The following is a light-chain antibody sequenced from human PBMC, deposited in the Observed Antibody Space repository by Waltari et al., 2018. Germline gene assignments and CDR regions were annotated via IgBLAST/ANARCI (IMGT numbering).Light chain of an antibody. CDR3: AAWDGTLSAVA. CDR1: RSHIEYSF. J-gene: IGLJ2*01. Sequence: QSVLAQPPPASGTPGPWLIISCSGRRSHIEYSFVSWYQQFPGTAPKVLIQRYSQRPSGVPDRFSGSKSGTSASLAISGLRPEDEADYYCAAWDGTLSAVAFGGGTKLTVL. V-gene: IGLV1-47*01. CDR2: RYS.